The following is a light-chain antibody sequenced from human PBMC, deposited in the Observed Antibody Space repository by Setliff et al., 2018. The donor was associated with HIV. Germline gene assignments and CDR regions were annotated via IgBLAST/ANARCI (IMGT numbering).Light chain of an antibody. V-gene: IGLV2-23*01. CDR2: QAS. CDR3: CSNTGSNTYV. J-gene: IGLJ1*01. Sequence: QSVLTQPASVSGSPGQSITISCTGTSGDVGRYNLVSWYQQQPGKPPKLMIYQASKRPSGVSNRFSGSKSGNTASLTISELQAEDEADYYCCSNTGSNTYVFGTGTKVTV. CDR1: SGDVGRYNL.